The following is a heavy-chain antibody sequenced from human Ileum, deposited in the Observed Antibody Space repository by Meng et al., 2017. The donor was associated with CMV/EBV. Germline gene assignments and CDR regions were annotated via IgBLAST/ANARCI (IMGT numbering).Heavy chain of an antibody. CDR2: IKQDGSEK. CDR1: GFTVSSYW. D-gene: IGHD6-13*01. V-gene: IGHV3-7*01. CDR3: ARDSSWYTPPYYFDY. J-gene: IGHJ4*02. Sequence: GESLKISCAASGFTVSSYWMSWVRQAPGKGLEWVANIKQDGSEKYYVDSVKGRFTISRDNAKNSLYLQMNSLRAEDTAVYYCARDSSWYTPPYYFDYWGQGTLVTVSS.